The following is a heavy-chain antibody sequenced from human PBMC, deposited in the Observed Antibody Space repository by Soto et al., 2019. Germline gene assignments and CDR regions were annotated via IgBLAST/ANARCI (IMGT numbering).Heavy chain of an antibody. CDR3: ATAGTGTFTY. D-gene: IGHD1-1*01. Sequence: EVQLVESGGGLVQPGGSLRLSCAASGFTFSGSWMHWVRQAPGKGLVWVSRISSDGSSTTYADSVKGRFTSSRDNAKNMVYLQMNGLGAEDTAVYYCATAGTGTFTYWGEGTLATVSS. J-gene: IGHJ4*02. CDR2: ISSDGSST. CDR1: GFTFSGSW. V-gene: IGHV3-74*03.